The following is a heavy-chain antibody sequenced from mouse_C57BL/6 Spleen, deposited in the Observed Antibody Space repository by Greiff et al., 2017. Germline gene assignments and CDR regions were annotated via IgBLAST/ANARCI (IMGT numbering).Heavy chain of an antibody. V-gene: IGHV14-4*01. D-gene: IGHD1-1*01. J-gene: IGHJ2*01. Sequence: VQLQQSGAELVRPGASVKLSCTASGFNIKDDYMHWVKQRPEQGLEWIGWLDPENGDTEYASKFQGKATITADTSSNTAYLQLSSLTSEDTAVYYCTSYGSRDYWGQGTTLTVSS. CDR3: TSYGSRDY. CDR1: GFNIKDDY. CDR2: LDPENGDT.